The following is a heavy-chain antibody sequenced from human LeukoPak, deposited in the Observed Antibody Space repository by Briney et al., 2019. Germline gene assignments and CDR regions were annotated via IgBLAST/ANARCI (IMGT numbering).Heavy chain of an antibody. CDR3: ARAVVVVAATPGRHFDY. V-gene: IGHV4-34*01. CDR1: GGSFSGYY. J-gene: IGHJ4*02. D-gene: IGHD2-15*01. CDR2: INHSGST. Sequence: SETLSLTCAVYGGSFSGYYWSWIRQPPGKGLEWIGEINHSGSTNYNPSLKSRVTISVDTSKNKFSLKLSSVTAADTAVYYCARAVVVVAATPGRHFDYWGQGTLVTVSS.